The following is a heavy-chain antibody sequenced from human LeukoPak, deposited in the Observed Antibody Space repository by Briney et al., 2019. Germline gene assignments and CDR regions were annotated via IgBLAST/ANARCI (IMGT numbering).Heavy chain of an antibody. Sequence: PGRSLRLSCAASGFTFSSYWMHWVRQAPGKGLVWVSRINSDGSSTSYADSVKGRFTISRDNAKNTLYLQMNSLRAEDTAVYYCARGAGGAMTHYYYGMDVWGQGTTVTVSS. CDR3: ARGAGGAMTHYYYGMDV. D-gene: IGHD1-26*01. CDR1: GFTFSSYW. CDR2: INSDGSST. J-gene: IGHJ6*02. V-gene: IGHV3-74*01.